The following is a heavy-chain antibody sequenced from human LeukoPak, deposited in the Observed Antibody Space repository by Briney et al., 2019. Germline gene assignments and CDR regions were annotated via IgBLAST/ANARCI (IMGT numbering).Heavy chain of an antibody. CDR3: AKESSALVGAFDY. V-gene: IGHV3-48*04. CDR2: ISSSGSTI. D-gene: IGHD1-26*01. CDR1: GFTFNSYS. J-gene: IGHJ4*02. Sequence: GSLRLSCAASGFTFNSYSMSWIRQAPGKGLEWVSYISSSGSTIYYADSVKGRFTISRDNAKNSLYLQMNSLRAEDTAVYYCAKESSALVGAFDYWGQGTLVTVSS.